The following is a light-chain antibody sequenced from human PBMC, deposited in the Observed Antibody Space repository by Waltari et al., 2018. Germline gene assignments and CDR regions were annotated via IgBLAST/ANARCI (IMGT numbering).Light chain of an antibody. J-gene: IGLJ1*01. CDR1: SNNIGFYDL. CDR2: AVI. CDR3: CSYSGSGSFPYV. V-gene: IGLV2-23*02. Sequence: QSALTQPASVSGSPGQSIPISSPGSSNNIGFYDLVSWYHQHPGKAPNLIIFAVIKRPSGVSDRFSGSKSGNTASLTISGLQTEDDADYYCCSYSGSGSFPYVFGPGTRVAVL.